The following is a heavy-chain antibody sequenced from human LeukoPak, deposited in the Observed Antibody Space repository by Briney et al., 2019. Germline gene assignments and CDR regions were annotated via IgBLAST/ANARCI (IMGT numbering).Heavy chain of an antibody. D-gene: IGHD6-19*01. CDR1: GFTFSKYA. V-gene: IGHV3-23*01. Sequence: GGSLRLSCAASGFTFSKYAMSWVRQAPGKGLEWVSTINDRGTGTYYADSVKGRFTISRDNSKNSLYLQMNSLRAEDTALYYCAKDVYSSGTGYFDYWGQGTLVTVSS. J-gene: IGHJ4*02. CDR2: INDRGTGT. CDR3: AKDVYSSGTGYFDY.